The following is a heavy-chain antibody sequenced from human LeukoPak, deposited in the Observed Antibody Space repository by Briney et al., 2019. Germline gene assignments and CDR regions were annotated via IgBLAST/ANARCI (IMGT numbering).Heavy chain of an antibody. CDR2: INPNSGGT. V-gene: IGHV1-2*06. J-gene: IGHJ5*02. Sequence: ASVKVSCKASGYTFTGYYMHWVRQAPGQGLEWMGRINPNSGGTNYAQKFQGRVTMTRDTSISTAYMELSRLRSDDTAVYYCARDHRAYSSSYWFDPWGQGTLVTVS. D-gene: IGHD6-6*01. CDR3: ARDHRAYSSSYWFDP. CDR1: GYTFTGYY.